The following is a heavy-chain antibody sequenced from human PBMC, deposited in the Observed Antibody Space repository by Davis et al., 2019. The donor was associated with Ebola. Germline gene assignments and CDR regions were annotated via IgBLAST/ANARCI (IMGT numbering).Heavy chain of an antibody. J-gene: IGHJ6*04. CDR3: ARVERLDGMDV. V-gene: IGHV1-69*02. D-gene: IGHD1-1*01. CDR2: IIPVLGIA. Sequence: SVKVSCKASGGTFSSSTVCWVRQAPGQGLEWMGRIIPVLGIANYAKKFQGRVTITADKSTTAVYMDLSSLTFEDTAMYYCARVERLDGMDVWGKGTTVTVSS. CDR1: GGTFSSST.